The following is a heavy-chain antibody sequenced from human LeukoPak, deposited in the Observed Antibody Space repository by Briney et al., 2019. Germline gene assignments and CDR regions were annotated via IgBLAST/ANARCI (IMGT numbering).Heavy chain of an antibody. J-gene: IGHJ4*02. Sequence: PGGSLRLSCAASGFXFSNYNIHWVRQAPGKGLEWISYISSSGTTIYYADSVKGRFTISRDNAKNSLYLQMNILRDEDTAVYYCARRLDHWGQGTLVTVSS. V-gene: IGHV3-48*02. CDR2: ISSSGTTI. CDR3: ARRLDH. CDR1: GFXFSNYN.